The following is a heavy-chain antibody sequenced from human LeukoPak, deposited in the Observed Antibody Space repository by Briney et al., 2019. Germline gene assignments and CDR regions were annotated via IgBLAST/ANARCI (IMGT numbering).Heavy chain of an antibody. CDR3: AREPSQGEDYDFWSGYYHNWFDP. Sequence: SVKVSCKASGGTFSSYAISWVRQAPGQGLEWMGGIIPIFGTANYAQKFQGRVTITADESTSTAYMELSSLRSEDTAVYYCAREPSQGEDYDFWSGYYHNWFDPWGQGTLVTVSS. J-gene: IGHJ5*02. V-gene: IGHV1-69*13. CDR1: GGTFSSYA. CDR2: IIPIFGTA. D-gene: IGHD3-3*01.